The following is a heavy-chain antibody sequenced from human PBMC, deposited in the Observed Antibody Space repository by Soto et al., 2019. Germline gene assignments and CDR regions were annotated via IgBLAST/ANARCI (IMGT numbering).Heavy chain of an antibody. J-gene: IGHJ4*02. CDR1: GFTFSSHS. Sequence: EVQLLESGGGLVAPGGSLRLSCAASGFTFSSHSMSWVRQAPGKGLEWVSSISGSGDETHYADSVKGRFTITRDNSKNTLYVQMNSLRAEDTAVYYCAKLVRYWGEGTLVTVSS. CDR2: ISGSGDET. V-gene: IGHV3-23*01. D-gene: IGHD2-8*02. CDR3: AKLVRY.